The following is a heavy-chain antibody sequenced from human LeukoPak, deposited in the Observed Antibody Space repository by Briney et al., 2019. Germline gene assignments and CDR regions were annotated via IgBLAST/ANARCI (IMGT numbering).Heavy chain of an antibody. CDR1: GGSISSGDYY. CDR3: ARDRGVVRGVHNWFDP. CDR2: IYYSGST. J-gene: IGHJ5*02. D-gene: IGHD3-10*01. Sequence: SQTLSLTCTVSGGSISSGDYYWSWIRQPPGKGLEWIGYIYYSGSTYYNPSLKSRVTISVDTSKNQFSLKLSSVTAADTAVYYCARDRGVVRGVHNWFDPWGLGTLVTVSS. V-gene: IGHV4-30-4*01.